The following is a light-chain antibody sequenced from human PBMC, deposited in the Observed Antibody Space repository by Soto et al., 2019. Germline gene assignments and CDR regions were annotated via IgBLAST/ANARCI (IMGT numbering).Light chain of an antibody. CDR3: MQHLPSWT. CDR1: PFLLYKNGYNC. J-gene: IGKJ1*01. Sequence: IVMTQSLLSMAVTPGEPASISCSWRPFLLYKNGYNCLDWYVQKPGQAPQLLICLGSDLDSGVPDRFSGSGSGTDFTLKISRVEADDVGVYYCMQHLPSWTFGQGTKVDIK. CDR2: LGS. V-gene: IGKV2-28*01.